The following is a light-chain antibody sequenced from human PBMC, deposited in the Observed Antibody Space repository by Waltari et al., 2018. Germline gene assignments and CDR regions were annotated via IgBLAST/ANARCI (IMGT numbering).Light chain of an antibody. Sequence: EIVLTQSPGTLSLSPGESATLSCRASQSVGTSVTWYQQKPGQAPRRLIYDVSNRATAIPDRFSGSGSGTDFTLTISSLEPEDFAVYYCHQRSNWPRTFGQGTKVELK. V-gene: IGKV3-11*01. CDR1: QSVGTS. J-gene: IGKJ1*01. CDR3: HQRSNWPRT. CDR2: DVS.